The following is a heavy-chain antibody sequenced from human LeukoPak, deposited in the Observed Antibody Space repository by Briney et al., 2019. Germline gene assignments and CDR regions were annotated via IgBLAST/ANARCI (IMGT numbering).Heavy chain of an antibody. CDR3: ARDEPLASGGDPADY. Sequence: GASVKVSCKASGYTFTNYGISWVRQAPGQGLEWMGWISAYNGNTNYAQKLQGRVTMTTDTSTSTAYMELRSLRSDDTAVYYCARDEPLASGGDPADYWGQGTLVTVSS. CDR1: GYTFTNYG. D-gene: IGHD2-21*02. J-gene: IGHJ4*02. V-gene: IGHV1-18*01. CDR2: ISAYNGNT.